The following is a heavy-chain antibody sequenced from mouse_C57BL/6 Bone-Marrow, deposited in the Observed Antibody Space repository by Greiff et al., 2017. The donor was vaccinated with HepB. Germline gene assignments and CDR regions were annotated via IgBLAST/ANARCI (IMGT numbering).Heavy chain of an antibody. CDR2: ISDGGSYT. J-gene: IGHJ4*01. V-gene: IGHV5-4*01. Sequence: EVQLVESGGGLVKPGGSLKLSCAASGFTFSSYAMSWVRQTPEKRLEWVATISDGGSYTYYPDNVKGRFTISRDNAKNNLYLQMSHLKSEDTAMYYCARSLLRAIDYWGQGTSVTVSS. CDR3: ARSLLRAIDY. D-gene: IGHD2-1*01. CDR1: GFTFSSYA.